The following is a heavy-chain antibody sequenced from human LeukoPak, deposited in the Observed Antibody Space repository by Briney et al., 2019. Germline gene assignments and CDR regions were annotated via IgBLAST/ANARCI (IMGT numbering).Heavy chain of an antibody. CDR3: SRLWYAFDI. V-gene: IGHV3-48*02. CDR1: GFTFSSYS. D-gene: IGHD3-10*01. J-gene: IGHJ3*02. CDR2: ISSSSTI. Sequence: GGSLRLSCVASGFTFSSYSMNCVRQAPGKGLEWVSYISSSSTIYYADSVKGRLTISRDNAKNSVYLQMKRLRDEDTGVYYCSRLWYAFDIWGQGTMVTVSS.